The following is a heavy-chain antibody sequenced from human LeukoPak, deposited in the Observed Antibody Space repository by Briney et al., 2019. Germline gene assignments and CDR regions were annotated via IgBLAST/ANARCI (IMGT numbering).Heavy chain of an antibody. J-gene: IGHJ4*02. CDR3: ARGGQWLRFLYLDY. CDR2: INHSGST. D-gene: IGHD5-12*01. CDR1: GGSFSDYY. Sequence: SETLSLTCAVYGGSFSDYYWSWIRQPPGKGLEWIGEINHSGSTNYNPSLKRRVTISVDTSKNQFSLKLSSVTAAGTAVYYCARGGQWLRFLYLDYWGQGTLVTVSS. V-gene: IGHV4-34*01.